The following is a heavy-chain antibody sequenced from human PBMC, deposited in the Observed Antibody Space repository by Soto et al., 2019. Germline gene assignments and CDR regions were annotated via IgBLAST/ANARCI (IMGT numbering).Heavy chain of an antibody. Sequence: QVQLVESGGGVVQPGRSLRLSCAASGFTFSSYGMHWVRQAPGKGLEWVAVISYDGSNKYYADSVKGRFTISRDNSKNTLYLQMNSLRSEDTAVYYCAKGYYYDSSGFLGDYFDYCGQGSLVTVSS. CDR1: GFTFSSYG. V-gene: IGHV3-30*18. CDR2: ISYDGSNK. J-gene: IGHJ4*02. D-gene: IGHD3-22*01. CDR3: AKGYYYDSSGFLGDYFDY.